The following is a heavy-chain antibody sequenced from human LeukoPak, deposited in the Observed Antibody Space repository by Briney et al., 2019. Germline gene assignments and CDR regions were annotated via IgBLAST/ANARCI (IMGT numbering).Heavy chain of an antibody. V-gene: IGHV3-23*01. CDR1: GFTFSSYA. CDR2: ISGSGLTP. Sequence: PGGSLRLSCVGSGFTFSSYAMTWVRQAPGQGLKWVSAISGSGLTPYYADSVKGRFAISRDNSNSTLSLQMNSLRAEDTAIYYCAKGVVDYYDSSGYYPSDLWGQRTLGTVSS. D-gene: IGHD3-22*01. CDR3: AKGVVDYYDSSGYYPSDL. J-gene: IGHJ5*02.